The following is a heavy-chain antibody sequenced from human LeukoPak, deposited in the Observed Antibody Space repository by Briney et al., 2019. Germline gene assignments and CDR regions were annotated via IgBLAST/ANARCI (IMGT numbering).Heavy chain of an antibody. V-gene: IGHV1-18*04. CDR3: ARDKGTVATYYYYYMDV. CDR2: ISAHNGNT. D-gene: IGHD6-19*01. CDR1: GYTFSGYY. Sequence: ASVKVSCKASGYTFSGYYMHWVRQAPGQGLEWMGWISAHNGNTNYEEKVQGRVTMTTDTSTSTAYMELRSLRSDDKAVYYCARDKGTVATYYYYYMDVWGKGTTVTVSS. J-gene: IGHJ6*03.